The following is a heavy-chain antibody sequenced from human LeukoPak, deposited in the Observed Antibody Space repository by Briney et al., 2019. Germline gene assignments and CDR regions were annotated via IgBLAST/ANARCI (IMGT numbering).Heavy chain of an antibody. CDR3: ARVEWELLLDAFDI. V-gene: IGHV3-48*03. CDR2: ISSSGTTI. CDR1: GFTFSNYE. D-gene: IGHD1-26*01. Sequence: GGSLRLSCAASGFTFSNYEMNWVRQAPGKGLEWVSYISSSGTTIYYAERRFTISRDNAKNSLYLQMNSLRAEDTAVYYCARVEWELLLDAFDIWGQGTMVTVSS. J-gene: IGHJ3*02.